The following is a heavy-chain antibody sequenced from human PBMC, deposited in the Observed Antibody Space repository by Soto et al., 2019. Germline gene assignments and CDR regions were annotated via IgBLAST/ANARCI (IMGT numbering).Heavy chain of an antibody. D-gene: IGHD4-17*01. CDR1: GFAFSDYG. CDR3: ARRRSTVTTPWFYHGMDV. J-gene: IGHJ6*02. Sequence: GGSLRLSCTASGFAFSDYGMHWVRQAPGKGLEWVAIIFYDGSHKYYADSVKGRFTISRDNSRNTVELQMNSLRAEDTATYFCARRRSTVTTPWFYHGMDVWGRGTTVTVSS. CDR2: IFYDGSHK. V-gene: IGHV3-33*01.